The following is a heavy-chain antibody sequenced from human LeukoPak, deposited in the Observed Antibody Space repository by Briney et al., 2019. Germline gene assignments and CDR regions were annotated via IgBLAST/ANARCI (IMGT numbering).Heavy chain of an antibody. CDR2: IRYDGSNK. V-gene: IGHV3-30*02. J-gene: IGHJ4*02. D-gene: IGHD2-21*01. CDR1: GFTFSSYG. CDR3: AKDPGCGGDCYFDY. Sequence: PGGYLRLSCAASGFTFSSYGMHWVRQAPGKGLEGVAFIRYDGSNKYYADSVKGRFTISRDNSKNTLYLQMNSLRAEDTAVYYCAKDPGCGGDCYFDYWGQGTLVTVSS.